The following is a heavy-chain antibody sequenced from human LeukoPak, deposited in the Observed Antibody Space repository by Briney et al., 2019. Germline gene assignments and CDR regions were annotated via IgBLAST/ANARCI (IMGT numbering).Heavy chain of an antibody. J-gene: IGHJ4*02. CDR3: ARDIAVAEEFDY. CDR2: ISAYNGDT. D-gene: IGHD6-19*01. CDR1: GYTFTSYG. Sequence: ASVKVSCKASGYTFTSYGISWVRQAPGQGLEWMGWISAYNGDTNYAQKLQGRVTMTTDTSTSTAYMELRSLRSDDTAVYYCARDIAVAEEFDYWGQGTLVTVSS. V-gene: IGHV1-18*01.